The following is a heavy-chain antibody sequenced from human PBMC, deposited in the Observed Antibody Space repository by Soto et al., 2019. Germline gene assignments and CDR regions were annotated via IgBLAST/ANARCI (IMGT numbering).Heavy chain of an antibody. J-gene: IGHJ4*02. V-gene: IGHV3-74*01. CDR1: SGSISRYYW. Sequence: WETLSLTCNVSSGSISRYYWMHWVRQAPVKGLEWFSRSNDYGTIINYEESVEGRFIISRDGAKSEVYLQMNNLRAEDSAVYYGARGRLEPFDYWGQGALVTVSP. D-gene: IGHD1-1*01. CDR2: SNDYGTII. CDR3: ARGRLEPFDY.